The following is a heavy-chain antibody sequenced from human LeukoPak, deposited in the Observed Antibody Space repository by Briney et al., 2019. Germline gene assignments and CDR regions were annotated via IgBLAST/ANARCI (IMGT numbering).Heavy chain of an antibody. D-gene: IGHD2-2*01. J-gene: IGHJ6*02. Sequence: PGGSLRLSCAASGFTFSRYEMNWVRQAPGKGLEWVSYISSSGSTIYYADSVKGRFTISRDNAKNSLYLQMNSLRAEDTAVYYCARGGYCSSTSCLPMYYYYGMDVRGQGTTVTVSS. CDR1: GFTFSRYE. CDR2: ISSSGSTI. CDR3: ARGGYCSSTSCLPMYYYYGMDV. V-gene: IGHV3-48*03.